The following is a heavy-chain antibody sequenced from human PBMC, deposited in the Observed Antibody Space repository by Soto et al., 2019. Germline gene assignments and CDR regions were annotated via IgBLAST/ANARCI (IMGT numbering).Heavy chain of an antibody. V-gene: IGHV1-18*01. CDR2: ISAYNGNT. CDR3: ARAYDSSGYYYVSAFDI. J-gene: IGHJ3*02. Sequence: ASVKVSCKASGYTFTSYGISWVRQAPGQGLEWMGWISAYNGNTNYAQKLQGRVTMTTDTSTSTAYMELRSLRSDDTAVYYCARAYDSSGYYYVSAFDIWGQGTMVTDSS. D-gene: IGHD3-22*01. CDR1: GYTFTSYG.